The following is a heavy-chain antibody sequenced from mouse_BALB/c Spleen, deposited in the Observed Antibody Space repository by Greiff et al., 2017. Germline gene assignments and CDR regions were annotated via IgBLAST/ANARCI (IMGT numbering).Heavy chain of an antibody. Sequence: EAKLMESGGGLVKPGGSLKLSCAASGFTFSSYTMSWVRQTPEKRLEWVATISSGGSYTYYPDSVKGRFTISRDNAKNTLYLQMSSLKSEDTAMYYCTRGHGYDRGFAYWGQGTLVTVSA. CDR2: ISSGGSYT. J-gene: IGHJ3*01. D-gene: IGHD2-2*01. V-gene: IGHV5-6-4*01. CDR1: GFTFSSYT. CDR3: TRGHGYDRGFAY.